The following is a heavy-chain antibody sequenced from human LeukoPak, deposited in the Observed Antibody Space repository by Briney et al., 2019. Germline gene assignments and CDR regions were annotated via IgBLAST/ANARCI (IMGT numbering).Heavy chain of an antibody. D-gene: IGHD6-19*01. Sequence: SETLSLTCTVSGGSLSNYYWSWIRQSPGKRLEWIGYVYYSGSTKYSPSLKSRVTISVDTSKSQFSLKLSSVTAADTAVYYCARGESGWYRYYFNYWGQGTLVTVSS. CDR1: GGSLSNYY. J-gene: IGHJ4*02. V-gene: IGHV4-59*01. CDR3: ARGESGWYRYYFNY. CDR2: VYYSGST.